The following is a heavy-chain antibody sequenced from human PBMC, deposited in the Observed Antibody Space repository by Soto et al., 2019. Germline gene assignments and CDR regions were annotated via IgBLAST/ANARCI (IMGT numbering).Heavy chain of an antibody. V-gene: IGHV1-8*01. D-gene: IGHD2-21*01. Sequence: ASVKVSCKASGYTFTSYDINWVRQATGQGLEWMGWMNPNSGNTGYAQKFQGRVTMTRNTSISTAYMELSSLRSEDTAVYYCARGIYCGGDCYSSNYYYYMDVWGKGTTVTVSS. CDR1: GYTFTSYD. CDR3: ARGIYCGGDCYSSNYYYYMDV. J-gene: IGHJ6*03. CDR2: MNPNSGNT.